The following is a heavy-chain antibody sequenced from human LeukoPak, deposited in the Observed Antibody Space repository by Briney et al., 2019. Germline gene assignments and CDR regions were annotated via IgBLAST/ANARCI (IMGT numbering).Heavy chain of an antibody. CDR3: AREGGSDVRIDY. J-gene: IGHJ4*02. V-gene: IGHV3-21*01. CDR1: GFTFSSNY. Sequence: GGSLRLSCAASGFTFSSNYMSWVRQAPGKGLEWVSSISSSSSYIYYADSVKGRFTISRDNAKNSLYLQMNSLRAEDTAVYYCAREGGSDVRIDYWGQGTLVTVSS. CDR2: ISSSSSYI. D-gene: IGHD1-26*01.